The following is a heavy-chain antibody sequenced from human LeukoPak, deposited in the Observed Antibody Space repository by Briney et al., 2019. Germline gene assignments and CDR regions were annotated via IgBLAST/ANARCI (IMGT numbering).Heavy chain of an antibody. CDR1: GGTFSSYA. V-gene: IGHV1-2*06. CDR2: INPNSGGT. J-gene: IGHJ5*02. CDR3: ARRRSSGWYGP. Sequence: ASVKVSCKASGGTFSSYAISWVRQAPGQGLEWMGRINPNSGGTNYAQKFQGRVTMTRDTSISTAYMELSRLRSDDTAVYYCARRRSSGWYGPWGQGTLVTVSS. D-gene: IGHD6-19*01.